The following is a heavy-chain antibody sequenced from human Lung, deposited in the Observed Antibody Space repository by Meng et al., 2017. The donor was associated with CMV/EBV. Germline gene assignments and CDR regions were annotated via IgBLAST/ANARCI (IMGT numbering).Heavy chain of an antibody. CDR2: INYSGST. CDR3: VRNNYREYNWFDP. V-gene: IGHV4-31*03. D-gene: IGHD4-11*01. J-gene: IGHJ5*02. Sequence: YHSWCLPCPTAWGVSSSCCFYCRLLRAHTGKCLEWIGDINYSGSTYYNQSLRSRVAISVDTSKNKFYLKLTSVTAEDTAVYFCVRNNYREYNWFDPWGQGTLVTVSS. CDR1: WGVSSSCCFY.